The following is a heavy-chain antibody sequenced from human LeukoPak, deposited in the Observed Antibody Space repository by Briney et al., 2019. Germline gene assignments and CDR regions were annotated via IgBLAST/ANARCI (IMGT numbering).Heavy chain of an antibody. Sequence: ASVKVSCKASGYTFTGYYMHWVRQAPGQGLEWMGWINPNSGGTNYAQKFQGRVTMTRDTSISTAYMELSRLRSDDTAMYYCARERRAAAGKIDYWGQGTLVTVSS. CDR3: ARERRAAAGKIDY. D-gene: IGHD6-13*01. CDR1: GYTFTGYY. J-gene: IGHJ4*02. V-gene: IGHV1-2*02. CDR2: INPNSGGT.